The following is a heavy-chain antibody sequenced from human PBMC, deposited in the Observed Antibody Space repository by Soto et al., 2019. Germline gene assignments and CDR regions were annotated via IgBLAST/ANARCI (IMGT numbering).Heavy chain of an antibody. CDR1: GYTFTSYG. D-gene: IGHD5-12*01. CDR2: ISAYNGNI. CDR3: ASEGRDGYNYDYGMDG. Sequence: QVQLVQSGAEVKKPGASVKVSCKTSGYTFTSYGITWVRQAPGQGLEWMGWISAYNGNINYAQNLQGRVTMTTDTSTPAAYMELRSLRSDDTAVDYCASEGRDGYNYDYGMDGWGQGTTVTVSS. V-gene: IGHV1-18*01. J-gene: IGHJ6*02.